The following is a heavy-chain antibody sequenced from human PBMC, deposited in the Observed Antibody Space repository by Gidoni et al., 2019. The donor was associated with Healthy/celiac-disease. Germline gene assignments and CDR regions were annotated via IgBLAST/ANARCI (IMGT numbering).Heavy chain of an antibody. D-gene: IGHD3-22*01. CDR3: ASAYYYDSSAEFDP. CDR2: IIPIFGTA. Sequence: QVQLVPSGAEVKKPGSSVKVSCKASGATFSSDAISWVRQAPGQGLEWMGGIIPIFGTANYAKKFQGRVTITADNSTSTAYMELSSLRSEDTAVYYCASAYYYDSSAEFDPWGQGTLVTVSS. J-gene: IGHJ5*02. CDR1: GATFSSDA. V-gene: IGHV1-69*06.